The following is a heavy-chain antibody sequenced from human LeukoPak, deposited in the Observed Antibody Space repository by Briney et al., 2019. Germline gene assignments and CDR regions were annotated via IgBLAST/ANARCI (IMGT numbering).Heavy chain of an antibody. J-gene: IGHJ4*02. CDR1: GFTVSGNY. V-gene: IGHV3-30*18. Sequence: GGSLRLSCAAAGFTVSGNYMTWVRQAPGKGLEWVALISNDGSKKYYADSVKGRFTISRDNSKNTLDLQMNSLRAEDTAVYYCAKDGYCSSTSCYPNHFDSWGQGTLVTVSS. D-gene: IGHD2-2*03. CDR3: AKDGYCSSTSCYPNHFDS. CDR2: ISNDGSKK.